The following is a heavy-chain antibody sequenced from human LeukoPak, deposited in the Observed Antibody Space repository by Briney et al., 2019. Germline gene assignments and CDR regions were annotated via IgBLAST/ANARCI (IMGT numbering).Heavy chain of an antibody. D-gene: IGHD1-1*01. CDR1: GFTFRTYA. V-gene: IGHV3-23*01. CDR3: ARDDPFDY. J-gene: IGHJ4*02. Sequence: GGSLRLPCAASGFTFRTYAMNWVRQAPGKGLEWVSAISSSGGGTYDADSVKGRFTSSRDNSKNTLYLQMNRLRAEDTAAYYCARDDPFDYWGQGTLVTVSS. CDR2: ISSSGGGT.